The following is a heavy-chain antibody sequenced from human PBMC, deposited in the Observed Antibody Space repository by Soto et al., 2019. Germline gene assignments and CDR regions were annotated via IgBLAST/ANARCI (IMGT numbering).Heavy chain of an antibody. Sequence: ASVKVSCKASGYTFTSYYMHWVRQAPGQGLEWMGIINPSGGSTSYAQKFQGRVTMTRDTSTSTVYMELSSLRSEDTAVYYCASEIRMVRGWGYYYYGMDVWGQGTTGTVSS. J-gene: IGHJ6*02. CDR2: INPSGGST. D-gene: IGHD3-10*01. CDR1: GYTFTSYY. CDR3: ASEIRMVRGWGYYYYGMDV. V-gene: IGHV1-46*01.